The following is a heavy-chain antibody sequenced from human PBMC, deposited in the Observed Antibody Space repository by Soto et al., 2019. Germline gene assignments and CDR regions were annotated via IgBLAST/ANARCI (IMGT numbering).Heavy chain of an antibody. J-gene: IGHJ4*02. D-gene: IGHD6-13*01. CDR3: ESLSAPVDY. CDR1: GLSGYW. V-gene: IGHV3-74*01. CDR2: INSDGSIT. Sequence: PGGSLRLSCAASGLSGYWMHWVRQAPGKGLEWVSEINSDGSITAYADSAKGRFTISRDNAKVYLRLNSLRAEDTAVYYCESLSAPVDYWGQGTMVTVSS.